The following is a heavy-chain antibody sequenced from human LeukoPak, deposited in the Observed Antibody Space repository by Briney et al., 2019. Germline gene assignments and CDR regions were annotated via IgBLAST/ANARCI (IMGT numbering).Heavy chain of an antibody. D-gene: IGHD3-3*01. CDR2: ISSGSDAI. V-gene: IGHV3-48*02. CDR3: ARSGALIDY. J-gene: IGHJ4*02. CDR1: GFTFSNYG. Sequence: GGSLRLSCAASGFTFSNYGMNWVRQAPGKGLEWVSYISSGSDAIYYADSVKGRFTISRDNAKNSLYLEMNSLRDEDTAVYYCARSGALIDYWGQGTLVTVSS.